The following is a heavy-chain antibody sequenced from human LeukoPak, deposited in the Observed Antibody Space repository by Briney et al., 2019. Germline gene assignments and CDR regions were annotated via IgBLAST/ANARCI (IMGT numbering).Heavy chain of an antibody. V-gene: IGHV4-39*03. D-gene: IGHD3-10*01. J-gene: IGHJ4*02. CDR3: TKGRGI. Sequence: SETLSLTCTVSGFSISSSSYYWGWIRQPPGKGLEWIGSMYYSGSTYYNPSLKSRLTMSVDTSKNQLSLKLTSVTAADTAVYYCTKGRGIWGQGTLVTVSS. CDR1: GFSISSSSYY. CDR2: MYYSGST.